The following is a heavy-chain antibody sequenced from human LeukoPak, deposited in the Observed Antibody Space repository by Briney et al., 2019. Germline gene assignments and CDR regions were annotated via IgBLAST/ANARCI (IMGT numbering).Heavy chain of an antibody. J-gene: IGHJ4*02. CDR1: GDYISSNY. Sequence: PSETLSLTCTVSGDYISSNYWNWIRQPPGKRLEWIGYISYSGSSNYNPSLKSRVTISVDTSKNQFSLKLSSVTAADTALYYCARGFYDSSGYSAPFDSWGRGTLVTVSS. CDR2: ISYSGSS. CDR3: ARGFYDSSGYSAPFDS. D-gene: IGHD3-22*01. V-gene: IGHV4-59*13.